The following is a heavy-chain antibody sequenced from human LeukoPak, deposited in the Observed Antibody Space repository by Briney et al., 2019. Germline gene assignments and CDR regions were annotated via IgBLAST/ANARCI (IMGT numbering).Heavy chain of an antibody. CDR1: GGSISSYY. CDR3: AREPGFDSSGYLNWFDP. J-gene: IGHJ5*02. Sequence: PSETLSLTCTASGGSISSYYWSWVRQPPGKGLEWIACISYSGGTKYNPSLKSRVTISVDTSKNQLSLKLSSVTAADTAVYYCAREPGFDSSGYLNWFDPWGQGTLVTVSS. CDR2: ISYSGGT. D-gene: IGHD3-22*01. V-gene: IGHV4-59*01.